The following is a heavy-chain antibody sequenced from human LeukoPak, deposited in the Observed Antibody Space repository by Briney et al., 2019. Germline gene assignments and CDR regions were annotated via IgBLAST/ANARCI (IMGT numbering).Heavy chain of an antibody. D-gene: IGHD6-13*01. CDR1: GFTFSTYG. V-gene: IGHV3-30*02. CDR3: ARAGGRYSSSWFKFDY. CDR2: IRYTGTNK. J-gene: IGHJ4*02. Sequence: PGGSLRLSCAASGFTFSTYGMHWVRQAPGKGLEWVAFIRYTGTNKYYADSVKGRFTISRDNSKSTLYLQMNSLRAEDTAVYYCARAGGRYSSSWFKFDYWGQGTLVTVSS.